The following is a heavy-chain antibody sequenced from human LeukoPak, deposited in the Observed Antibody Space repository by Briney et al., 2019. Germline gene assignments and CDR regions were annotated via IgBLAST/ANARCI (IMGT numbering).Heavy chain of an antibody. CDR3: ARGGSITGTTLNWFDS. CDR1: GFTFSSYA. CDR2: ISGSGGST. D-gene: IGHD1-20*01. Sequence: PAGGSLRLSCAASGFTFSSYAMSWVRQAPGKGLEWVSAISGSGGSTYYADSVKGRFTISRDNSKNTLYLQMNSLRAEDTAVYFCARGGSITGTTLNWFDSWGQGTLVTVSS. V-gene: IGHV3-23*01. J-gene: IGHJ5*01.